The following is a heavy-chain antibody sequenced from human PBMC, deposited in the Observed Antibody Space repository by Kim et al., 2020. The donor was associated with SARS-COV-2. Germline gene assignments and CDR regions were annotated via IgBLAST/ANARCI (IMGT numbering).Heavy chain of an antibody. D-gene: IGHD6-19*01. CDR3: ARFLVAGGGWFDP. V-gene: IGHV4-38-2*02. CDR2: IYHSGST. Sequence: SETLSLTCTVSGYSISSGYYWGWIRQPPGKGLEWIGSIYHSGSTYYNPSLKSRVTISVDTSKNQFSLKLSSVTAADTAVYYCARFLVAGGGWFDPWGQGTLVTVSS. J-gene: IGHJ5*02. CDR1: GYSISSGYY.